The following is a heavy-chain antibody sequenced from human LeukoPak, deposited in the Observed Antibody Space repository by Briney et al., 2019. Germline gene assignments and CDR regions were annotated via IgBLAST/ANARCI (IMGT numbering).Heavy chain of an antibody. CDR1: GGSISSFSYY. Sequence: PSETLSLTCTVSGGSISSFSYYWGWIRQPPGKGLECIVNVFNSGSTNYNPSLKGRVTISVDTSKNQFSLKLTSVTAADTAVYYCATTSPGIAVAGGDFDYWGQGTLVTVSS. V-gene: IGHV4-39*01. D-gene: IGHD6-13*01. J-gene: IGHJ4*02. CDR3: ATTSPGIAVAGGDFDY. CDR2: VFNSGST.